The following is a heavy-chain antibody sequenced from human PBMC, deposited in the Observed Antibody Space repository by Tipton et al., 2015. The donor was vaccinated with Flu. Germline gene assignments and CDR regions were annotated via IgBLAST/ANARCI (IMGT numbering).Heavy chain of an antibody. V-gene: IGHV4-4*07. CDR3: ARSVTYYYDSSGSTFDY. J-gene: IGHJ4*02. CDR1: GGSISSCY. Sequence: TLSLTCTVSGGSISSCYWSWIRQPAGKGLEWIGRIYSSGSTSYNPSLKSRVTMSVDTAENQFSLRLSSVTAADTAVYYCARSVTYYYDSSGSTFDYWGQGTLVTVSS. D-gene: IGHD6-19*01. CDR2: IYSSGST.